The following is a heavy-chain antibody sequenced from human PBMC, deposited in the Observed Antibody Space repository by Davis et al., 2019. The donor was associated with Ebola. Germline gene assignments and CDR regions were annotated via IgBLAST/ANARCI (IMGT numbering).Heavy chain of an antibody. V-gene: IGHV3-64*04. Sequence: GGSLRLSCSASGFTFSSYAMHWVRQAPGKGLEYVSAISSNGGSTYYADSVKGRFTISRDNSKNTLYLQMNSLRAEDTAVYYCAKVDYGDLFFDYWGQGTLVTVSS. D-gene: IGHD4-17*01. CDR1: GFTFSSYA. CDR3: AKVDYGDLFFDY. J-gene: IGHJ4*02. CDR2: ISSNGGST.